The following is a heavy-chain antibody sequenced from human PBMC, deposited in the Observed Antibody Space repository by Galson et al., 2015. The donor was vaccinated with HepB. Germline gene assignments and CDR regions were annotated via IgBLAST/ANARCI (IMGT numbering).Heavy chain of an antibody. CDR2: ISTTSENK. V-gene: IGHV3-48*01. CDR1: GFTFSSYT. J-gene: IGHJ4*02. CDR3: ARIALSGSYWYFDY. D-gene: IGHD1-26*01. Sequence: SLRLSCAASGFTFSSYTMNWVRQAPGKGLEWISYISTTSENKFSADSVKGRFIISRDNAKNSLYLQMNSLRAEDTAVYYCARIALSGSYWYFDYWGQGTLVTVSS.